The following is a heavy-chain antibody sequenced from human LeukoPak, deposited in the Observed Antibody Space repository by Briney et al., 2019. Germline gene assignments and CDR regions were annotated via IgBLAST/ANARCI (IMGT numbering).Heavy chain of an antibody. D-gene: IGHD2-15*01. CDR1: GGSISSYY. J-gene: IGHJ5*02. V-gene: IGHV4-59*01. Sequence: SETLSLTCTVSGGSISSYYWSWIRQPPGKGLEWLGYIYYSGSTNYNPSLKSRVTISVDTSKNQFSLKLSSVTAADTAVYFCARASPELGYCSGGSCYRYNWFDPWGQGTLVTVSS. CDR3: ARASPELGYCSGGSCYRYNWFDP. CDR2: IYYSGST.